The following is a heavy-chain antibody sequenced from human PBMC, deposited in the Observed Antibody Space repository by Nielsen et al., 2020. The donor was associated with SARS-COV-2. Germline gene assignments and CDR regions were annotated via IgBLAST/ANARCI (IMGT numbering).Heavy chain of an antibody. Sequence: GGSLRLSCTASGFTFVSYVMHWVRQAPGQGLEWVSRVSGNGRETNYVDSVRRRFTVSRDNSKKTLFLQMDNLRADDTAVYFCVRDYGVSGYFDVWGQGTQVTVSA. CDR2: VSGNGRET. CDR1: GFTFVSYV. D-gene: IGHD3-9*01. J-gene: IGHJ4*02. V-gene: IGHV3-23*01. CDR3: VRDYGVSGYFDV.